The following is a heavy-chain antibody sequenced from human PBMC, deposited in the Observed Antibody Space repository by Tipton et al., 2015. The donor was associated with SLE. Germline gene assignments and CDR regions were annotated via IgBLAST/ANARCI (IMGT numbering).Heavy chain of an antibody. CDR1: GFTVSSNY. V-gene: IGHV3-7*01. CDR2: IKQDGSEK. D-gene: IGHD6-13*01. Sequence: GSLRLSCAASGFTVSSNYMSWVRQAPGKGLEWVANIKQDGSEKYYVDSVKGRITISRDNAKNSLYLQMNSLGAEDTAVYYCAREAAGGWFQHWGQGTLVTVSS. CDR3: AREAAGGWFQH. J-gene: IGHJ1*01.